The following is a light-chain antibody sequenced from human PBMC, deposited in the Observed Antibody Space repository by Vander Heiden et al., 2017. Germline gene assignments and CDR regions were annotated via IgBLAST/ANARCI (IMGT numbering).Light chain of an antibody. V-gene: IGLV1-44*01. CDR2: KTN. Sequence: QSVLTQPPSASGNPWQTVTISCYGSRYNIGSYTVNWYQQVPGTAPRLLIIKTNQRPSGVPDRFFGSKSGASASLAISGLQSGDEATYYCAAWDDNLSGVLFGGGTKMSVL. CDR1: RYNIGSYT. CDR3: AAWDDNLSGVL. J-gene: IGLJ2*01.